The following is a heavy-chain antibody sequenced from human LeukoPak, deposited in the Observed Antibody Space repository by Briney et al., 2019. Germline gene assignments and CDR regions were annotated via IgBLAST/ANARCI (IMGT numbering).Heavy chain of an antibody. Sequence: ASVKVSCKASGYTFSNYGISWVRQAPGQGLEWMGWISAYNGNTKYAQKFQGRVTMTRDTSTSTVYMELSSLRSDDTAVYYCARLSQQTFDIWGQGTLVTVSS. CDR3: ARLSQQTFDI. J-gene: IGHJ3*02. V-gene: IGHV1-18*01. CDR2: ISAYNGNT. CDR1: GYTFSNYG.